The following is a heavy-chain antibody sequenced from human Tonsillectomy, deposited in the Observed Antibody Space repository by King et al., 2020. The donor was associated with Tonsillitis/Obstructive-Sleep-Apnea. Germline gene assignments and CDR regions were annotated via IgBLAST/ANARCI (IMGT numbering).Heavy chain of an antibody. CDR1: GFTFSSHW. CDR3: ARWDVDTGYRALDV. Sequence: VQLVESGGGLVQPGGSLRLSCAASGFTFSSHWLSWVRQAPGKGLEWVANIKQDGSEKHYVDSVKGRFTISRDNAKNSLCLQMNSLRAEDTAVYYCARWDVDTGYRALDVWGEGTTVTISS. V-gene: IGHV3-7*01. J-gene: IGHJ6*04. D-gene: IGHD5-18*01. CDR2: IKQDGSEK.